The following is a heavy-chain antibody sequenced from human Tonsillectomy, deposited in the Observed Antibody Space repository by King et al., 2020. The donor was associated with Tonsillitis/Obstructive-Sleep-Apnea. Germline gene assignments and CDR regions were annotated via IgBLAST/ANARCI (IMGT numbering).Heavy chain of an antibody. J-gene: IGHJ4*02. CDR3: AGDGLYGANSPFDD. V-gene: IGHV1-3*04. CDR1: GYAFTTYA. Sequence: QLVQSGAEVKKPGASVKISCKTSGYAFTTYAIHWVRQAPGQGLEWMGWINTGNGNTEYSQKFQGRVTITRDTSATTAYMELSSLRSEDTALYYCAGDGLYGANSPFDDWGQGTLVTVSS. CDR2: INTGNGNT. D-gene: IGHD4-23*01.